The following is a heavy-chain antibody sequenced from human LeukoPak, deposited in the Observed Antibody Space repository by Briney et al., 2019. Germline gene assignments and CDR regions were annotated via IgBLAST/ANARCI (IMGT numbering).Heavy chain of an antibody. D-gene: IGHD3-3*01. CDR3: AKDLEGTPFDY. Sequence: GGSLRLSCAASGFTFSSYAMHWVRQAPGKGLEWVAVISFDGSSKDYADSVKGRFTISRDDSKNTLYLQMNSLRAEDTAVYYCAKDLEGTPFDYWGQGTLVTVSS. J-gene: IGHJ4*02. CDR1: GFTFSSYA. V-gene: IGHV3-30*04. CDR2: ISFDGSSK.